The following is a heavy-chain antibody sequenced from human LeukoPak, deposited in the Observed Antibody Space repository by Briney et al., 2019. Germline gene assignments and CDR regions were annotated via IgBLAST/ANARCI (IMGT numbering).Heavy chain of an antibody. CDR1: GFTFSSYE. Sequence: GGSLRLSCAASGFTFSSYEMNWVRQAPGKGLEWVSGISGSGGSTYYADSVKGRFTISRDNSKKILYLQMNSLRAEDTAVYHCAKSGGITIFGLVDYWGQGTLVTVSS. CDR3: AKSGGITIFGLVDY. V-gene: IGHV3-23*01. D-gene: IGHD3-3*01. CDR2: ISGSGGST. J-gene: IGHJ4*02.